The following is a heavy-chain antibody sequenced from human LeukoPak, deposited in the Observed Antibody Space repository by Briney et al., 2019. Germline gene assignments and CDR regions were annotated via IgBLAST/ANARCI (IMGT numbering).Heavy chain of an antibody. CDR2: IYYSGST. D-gene: IGHD2-2*01. V-gene: IGHV4-31*03. CDR1: GGSISSGGYY. CDR3: ASRDCSSTSCYPYYYYGMDV. J-gene: IGHJ6*02. Sequence: PSQTLSLTCTVSGGSISSGGYYWSWIRQHPGKGLEWIGYIYYSGSTYYNPSLKSRVTISVDTSKNQFSLKLSSVTAADTPVYYCASRDCSSTSCYPYYYYGMDVWGQGTTVTVSS.